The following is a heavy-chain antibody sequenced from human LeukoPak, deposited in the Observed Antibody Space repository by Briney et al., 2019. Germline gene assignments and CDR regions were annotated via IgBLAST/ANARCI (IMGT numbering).Heavy chain of an antibody. V-gene: IGHV4-34*01. CDR1: GGSFSGYY. J-gene: IGHJ4*02. CDR2: IDHSGST. D-gene: IGHD2-2*01. CDR3: ARARKNEYQETYYFDY. Sequence: SETLSLTCAVYGGSFSGYYWSWIRQPPGKGLEWIGEIDHSGSTNYNPSLKSRVTISVDTSKNQFSLKLSSVTAADTAVYYCARARKNEYQETYYFDYWGQGTLVTVSS.